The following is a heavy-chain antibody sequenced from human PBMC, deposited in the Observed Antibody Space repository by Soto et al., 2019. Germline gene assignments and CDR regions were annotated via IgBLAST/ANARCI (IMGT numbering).Heavy chain of an antibody. Sequence: QVQLVQSGAEVKKPGASVKVSCKASGYTFTSYGISWVRQAPGQGLEWMGWISAYNGNTNYAQKLQGRVTMTTDTSPSTAYMEMRSLRSDDTAVYYCAIERGIAAAGTNWFDPWGQGTMVTVSS. CDR2: ISAYNGNT. J-gene: IGHJ5*02. V-gene: IGHV1-18*01. CDR3: AIERGIAAAGTNWFDP. D-gene: IGHD6-13*01. CDR1: GYTFTSYG.